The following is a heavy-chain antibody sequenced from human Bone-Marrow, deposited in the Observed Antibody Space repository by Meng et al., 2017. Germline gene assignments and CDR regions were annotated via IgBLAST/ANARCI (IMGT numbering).Heavy chain of an antibody. CDR3: ARHAGTGDMPDILFVPSSLPSPLYY. Sequence: QLPLQASGPGLVKPSETLSFTCTVSGGSISSSSYHWGWIRQPPGTGLAWIGSIYYSGRTYYNPSLKSRFPLSVHTSKNPFSLTLRSVTAADTAVYYCARHAGTGDMPDILFVPSSLPSPLYYSGQGTLVTVSS. CDR1: GGSISSSSYH. J-gene: IGHJ4*02. CDR2: IYYSGRT. V-gene: IGHV4-39*01. D-gene: IGHD3-9*01.